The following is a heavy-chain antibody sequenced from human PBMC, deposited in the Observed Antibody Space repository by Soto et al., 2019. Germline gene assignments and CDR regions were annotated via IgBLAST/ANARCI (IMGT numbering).Heavy chain of an antibody. CDR1: GDSISSSFYY. Sequence: TSETLSLTCNVSGDSISSSFYYWSWIRQPPGKGLEWIGAIYYSGTTYYNPSLKTRVSLSLHTSENQFSLRLTSVTAADTAVYFCESLNYDYGRKYFDSWGHGTLVTVSS. CDR2: IYYSGTT. D-gene: IGHD4-17*01. CDR3: ESLNYDYGRKYFDS. J-gene: IGHJ4*01. V-gene: IGHV4-39*01.